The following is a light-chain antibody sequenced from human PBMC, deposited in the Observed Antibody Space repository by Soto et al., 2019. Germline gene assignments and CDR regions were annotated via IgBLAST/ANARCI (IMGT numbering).Light chain of an antibody. J-gene: IGKJ2*01. CDR1: QSVSSN. CDR3: QQYNNWPRT. CDR2: GAS. V-gene: IGKV3-15*01. Sequence: EIVMTQSPATLSVSPGERATVSCRASQSVSSNLAWYRQKPGLAPRLLIYGASTRATGIPARFSGSGSGTEFTLTIGSLRSEDFAVYYCQQYNNWPRTFGQGTKLEIK.